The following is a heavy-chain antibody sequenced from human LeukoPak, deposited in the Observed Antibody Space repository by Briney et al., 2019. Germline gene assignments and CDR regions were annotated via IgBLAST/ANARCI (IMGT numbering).Heavy chain of an antibody. CDR3: AKVTTTTYIIRDAFDI. D-gene: IGHD2/OR15-2a*01. CDR1: GFTFSSYA. CDR2: ISGSGGST. Sequence: PGGSLRLSCAASGFTFSSYAMSWVRQAPGKGLGWVSAISGSGGSTFYADSVKGPFTISRDNSKNTLYLQMNSLRAEDTAVYYCAKVTTTTYIIRDAFDIWGQGTMVTVSS. V-gene: IGHV3-23*01. J-gene: IGHJ3*02.